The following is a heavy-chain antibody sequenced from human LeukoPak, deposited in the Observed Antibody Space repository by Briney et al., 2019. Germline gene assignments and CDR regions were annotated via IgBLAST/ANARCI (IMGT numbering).Heavy chain of an antibody. J-gene: IGHJ4*02. D-gene: IGHD4-23*01. Sequence: ASVKVSCKASGGTFSSYAISWVRQAPGQGLEWMGRIIPIFGTANYAQKFQGRVTITADKSTSTAYMELSSLRSEDTAVYYRAREVSPYDYGGPYFDYWGQGTLVTVSS. CDR1: GGTFSSYA. CDR2: IIPIFGTA. CDR3: AREVSPYDYGGPYFDY. V-gene: IGHV1-69*06.